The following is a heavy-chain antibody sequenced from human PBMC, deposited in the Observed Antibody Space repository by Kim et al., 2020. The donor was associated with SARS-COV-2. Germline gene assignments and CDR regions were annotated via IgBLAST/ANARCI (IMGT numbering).Heavy chain of an antibody. CDR3: ALRARDSSGLRDY. Sequence: CGDSVKGRFSISRDNAKNSLYLQLNSLGVEDTALYYCALRARDSSGLRDYWGQGTLVTVSS. J-gene: IGHJ4*02. V-gene: IGHV3-7*01. D-gene: IGHD3-22*01.